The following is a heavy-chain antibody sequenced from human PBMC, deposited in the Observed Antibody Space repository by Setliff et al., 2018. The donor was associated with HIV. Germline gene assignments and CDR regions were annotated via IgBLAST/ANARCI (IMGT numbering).Heavy chain of an antibody. D-gene: IGHD2-2*01. J-gene: IGHJ4*02. V-gene: IGHV4-4*02. CDR3: ARDPRPSNYRLLWYFDF. Sequence: SETLSLTCAVSGGSISSSDWWSWVRQPPGKGLEWIGEINHSGSTNYNPSLKSRATISVDKSKKQFSLKVTSVTAADTAVYYCARDPRPSNYRLLWYFDFWGQGTLDTVSS. CDR1: GGSISSSDW. CDR2: INHSGST.